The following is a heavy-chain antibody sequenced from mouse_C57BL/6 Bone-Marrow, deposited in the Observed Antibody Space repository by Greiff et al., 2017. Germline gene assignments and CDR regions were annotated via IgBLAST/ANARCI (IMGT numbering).Heavy chain of an antibody. J-gene: IGHJ4*01. V-gene: IGHV1-63*01. CDR1: GYTFTNYW. CDR2: IYPGGGYT. Sequence: QVQLQQSGAELVRPGTSVKMSCKASGYTFTNYWIGWAKQRPGHGLEWIGDIYPGGGYTNYNEKFKGKGTLTADKSSSTSYMQFSSLTSEDSAIYYCAREGAFYYAIDYWGQGTSVTVSS. CDR3: AREGAFYYAIDY. D-gene: IGHD3-1*01.